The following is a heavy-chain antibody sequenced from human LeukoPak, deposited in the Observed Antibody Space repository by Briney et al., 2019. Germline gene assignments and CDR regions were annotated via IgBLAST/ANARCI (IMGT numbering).Heavy chain of an antibody. D-gene: IGHD3-3*01. CDR3: ARGGRGYDFWSGYYRY. CDR2: INHSGST. J-gene: IGHJ4*02. V-gene: IGHV4-34*01. Sequence: SETLSLTCAVYGGSFSGYYWSWIRQPPGKGLEWIGEINHSGSTNYNPSLKSRVTISVDTSKNQFSLKLSSVTAADTAVYYCARGGRGYDFWSGYYRYWGRGTLVTVSS. CDR1: GGSFSGYY.